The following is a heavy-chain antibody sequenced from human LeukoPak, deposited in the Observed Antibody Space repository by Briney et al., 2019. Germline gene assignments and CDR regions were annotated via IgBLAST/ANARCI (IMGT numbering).Heavy chain of an antibody. CDR3: ARDLSQVGVVTLGASDI. D-gene: IGHD3-3*01. V-gene: IGHV4-59*01. CDR2: IYYSGST. CDR1: GASITSYY. Sequence: SESLSLTCTVSGASITSYYWNWIRQPPGKGLEWIGYIYYSGSTNYNPSLKSRVTISVDTSKNQLSLALTSVTAADTAVYYCARDLSQVGVVTLGASDIWGQGTMVTVSS. J-gene: IGHJ3*02.